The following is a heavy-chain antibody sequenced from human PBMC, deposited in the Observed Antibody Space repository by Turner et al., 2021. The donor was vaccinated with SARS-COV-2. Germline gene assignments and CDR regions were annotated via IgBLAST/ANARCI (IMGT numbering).Heavy chain of an antibody. V-gene: IGHV1-2*02. CDR3: GRDNTVDRAMVTWFDP. Sequence: QVPLEHSEAEVQKPGASVKVSCKASGYSFTCYDRHWVRQDPGQGLDWTVYINTNSCGTTDAQKFQSRVTMTRDTPFSKAYRDLSSLRSDDSAGYYCGRDNTVDRAMVTWFDPWGQGTLVTVSS. CDR1: GYSFTCYD. CDR2: INTNSCGT. D-gene: IGHD5-18*01. J-gene: IGHJ5*02.